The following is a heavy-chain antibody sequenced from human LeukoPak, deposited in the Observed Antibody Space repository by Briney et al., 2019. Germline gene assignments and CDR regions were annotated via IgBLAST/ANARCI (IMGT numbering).Heavy chain of an antibody. CDR3: ARGGAADYSDY. D-gene: IGHD6-13*01. J-gene: IGHJ4*02. CDR2: VSYSGST. CDR1: GGSVSSGSYY. Sequence: SETLSLTCTVSGGSVSSGSYYWSWIRQPPGKGLEWIGYVSYSGSTNSNPSLKSRVTISVDTSKNQFSLKLSSVTAADTAVYYCARGGAADYSDYWGQGTLVTVSS. V-gene: IGHV4-61*01.